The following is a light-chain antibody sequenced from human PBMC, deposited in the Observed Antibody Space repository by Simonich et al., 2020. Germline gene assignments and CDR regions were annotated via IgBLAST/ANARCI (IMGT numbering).Light chain of an antibody. CDR3: QQYGSSPRT. CDR2: GAS. V-gene: IGKV3-20*01. Sequence: EIVMTQSPATLSVSPGERATLSCRASQSVSSSYLAWYQQKPGQAPRLLIYGASSRATGIPDRVSGSGSGTDFTLTISRLEPEDFAVYYCQQYGSSPRTFGQGTKVEIK. CDR1: QSVSSSY. J-gene: IGKJ1*01.